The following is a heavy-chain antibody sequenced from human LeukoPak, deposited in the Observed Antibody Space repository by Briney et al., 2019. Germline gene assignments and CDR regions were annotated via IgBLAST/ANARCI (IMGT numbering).Heavy chain of an antibody. J-gene: IGHJ5*02. CDR1: GYTFTSYG. D-gene: IGHD3-3*01. CDR3: ARGGDMDTYSDFFSSRQHNWFDP. V-gene: IGHV1-18*01. CDR2: ISAYNGNT. Sequence: GASVKVPCKASGYTFTSYGISWVRQAPGQGLEWMGWISAYNGNTNYAQKLQGRVTMTTDTSTSTAYMELRSLRSDDTAVYYCARGGDMDTYSDFFSSRQHNWFDPWGQGTLVTVSS.